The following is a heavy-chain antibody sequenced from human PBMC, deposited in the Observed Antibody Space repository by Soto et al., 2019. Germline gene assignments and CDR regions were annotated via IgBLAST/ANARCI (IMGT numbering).Heavy chain of an antibody. CDR3: ARHSPSGYDILTGYYTYYFDY. CDR2: IDPSDSYT. CDR1: GYSFTSYW. V-gene: IGHV5-10-1*03. Sequence: EVQLVQSGAEVKKPGESLRISCKGSGYSFTSYWISWVRQMPGKGLGWMGRIDPSDSYTNYSPSFQGHVTISADKSISTAYLQWSSLKASDTAMYYCARHSPSGYDILTGYYTYYFDYWGQGTLVTVSS. J-gene: IGHJ4*02. D-gene: IGHD3-9*01.